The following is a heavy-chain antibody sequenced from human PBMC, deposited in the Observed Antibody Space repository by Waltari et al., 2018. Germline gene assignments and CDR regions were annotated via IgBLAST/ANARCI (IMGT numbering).Heavy chain of an antibody. D-gene: IGHD3-9*01. J-gene: IGHJ4*02. CDR2: VDPGDGET. CDR1: GYTFTDYY. CDR3: ASSLKGNLPPFDY. V-gene: IGHV1-69-2*01. Sequence: EVQLVQSGAEVKKPGATVKISCKASGYTFTDYYMHWVQQALGKGLEWMGRVDPGDGETIYAEKFQGRVTITADTSTDTAYMELSSLRSEDTAVYYCASSLKGNLPPFDYWGQGTLVTVSS.